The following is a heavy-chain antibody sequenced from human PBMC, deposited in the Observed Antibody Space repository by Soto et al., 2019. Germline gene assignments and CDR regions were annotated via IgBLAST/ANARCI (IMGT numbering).Heavy chain of an antibody. J-gene: IGHJ4*02. Sequence: EVQLLESGGGLVQPGRSLRLSCAASGFTFSSYAMSWVRQAPGKGLEWVSAISGSGGTTYYADSVKGRCTISRDNSKNTLFLQMHSLRAEDTAVYYCAKFFVETGGSSGWPWSFHYWGQGTLVTVSS. CDR3: AKFFVETGGSSGWPWSFHY. CDR2: ISGSGGTT. CDR1: GFTFSSYA. V-gene: IGHV3-23*01. D-gene: IGHD6-25*01.